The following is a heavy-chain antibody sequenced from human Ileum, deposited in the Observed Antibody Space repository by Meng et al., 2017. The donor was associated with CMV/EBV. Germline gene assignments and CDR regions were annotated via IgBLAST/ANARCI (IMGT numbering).Heavy chain of an antibody. CDR3: ARLGVAAALVYYLDY. CDR1: GYSFATYW. J-gene: IGHJ4*02. V-gene: IGHV5-51*01. Sequence: SGYSFATYWIAWVRQMPGKGLEWMGIIFPNDSDIRYSPSFQGQVTISADKSISTAYLQWSSLKASDTAMYYCARLGVAAALVYYLDYWGQGTLVTVSS. D-gene: IGHD6-25*01. CDR2: IFPNDSDI.